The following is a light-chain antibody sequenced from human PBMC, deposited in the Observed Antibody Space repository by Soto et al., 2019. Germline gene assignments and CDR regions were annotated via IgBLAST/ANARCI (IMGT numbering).Light chain of an antibody. V-gene: IGLV2-14*01. CDR2: AVS. CDR1: SSEVRLYDY. CDR3: SSDTSDSSDV. Sequence: QSALTQAASVSGSPGQSITISCTGTSSEVRLYDYVSLHAQHPGKAPPLSIYAVSNRPPGVSNRFSASKSGNTASLFISGLQAEDEADYYCSSDTSDSSDVFGSGTKVTVL. J-gene: IGLJ1*01.